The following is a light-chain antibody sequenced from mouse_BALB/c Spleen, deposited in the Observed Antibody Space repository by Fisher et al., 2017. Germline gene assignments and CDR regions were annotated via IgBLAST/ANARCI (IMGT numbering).Light chain of an antibody. J-gene: IGKJ4*01. CDR3: QQWSSNPFT. CDR2: DTS. Sequence: IVLTQSPAIMSASPGEKVTMTCSASSSISYMHWYQQKPGTSPKRWIYDTSKLASGVPARFSGSGSGTSYSLTISRMEAEDAATYYCQQWSSNPFTFGSGTKLEIK. V-gene: IGKV4-59*01. CDR1: SSISY.